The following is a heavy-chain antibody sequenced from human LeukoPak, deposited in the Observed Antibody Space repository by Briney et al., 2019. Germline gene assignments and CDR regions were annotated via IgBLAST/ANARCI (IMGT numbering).Heavy chain of an antibody. CDR3: ARDRRVAARPGTYYYYYYGMDV. CDR2: IIPIFGIA. Sequence: SVKVSCKASGGTFSSYAISWVRRAPGQGLEWMGRIIPIFGIANYAQKFQGRVTITADKSTSTAYMELSSLRSEDTAVYYCARDRRVAARPGTYYYYYYGMDVWGQGTTVTVSS. D-gene: IGHD6-6*01. CDR1: GGTFSSYA. V-gene: IGHV1-69*04. J-gene: IGHJ6*02.